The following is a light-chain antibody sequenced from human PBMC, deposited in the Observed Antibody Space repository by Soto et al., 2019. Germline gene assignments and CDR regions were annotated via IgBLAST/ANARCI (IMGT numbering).Light chain of an antibody. CDR1: SGSIASKD. CDR2: EDD. CDR3: QSYDGRDVV. V-gene: IGLV6-57*01. J-gene: IGLJ2*01. Sequence: NFMLTQPHSVSASPGKTVTISCTRSSGSIASKDVQWYQQRPGSSPNTVIYEDDQRPSGVPDRFSGSIDSSSNSASLTISGLKTEDEADYDCQSYDGRDVVFGGGTKLTVL.